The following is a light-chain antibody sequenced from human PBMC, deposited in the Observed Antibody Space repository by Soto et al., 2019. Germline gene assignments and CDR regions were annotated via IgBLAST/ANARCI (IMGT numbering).Light chain of an antibody. CDR3: YLYASSPLT. CDR2: DAS. V-gene: IGKV3-20*01. J-gene: IGKJ1*01. Sequence: VLTQSPGTLSLSPGDRATLSCRASRSVGRNYLLWYQQKRGLPPRLLIYDASTRAAGVADRFIGSGSGTDFTLAISRLEPGDFAVYYCYLYASSPLTCGQGTEVHVK. CDR1: RSVGRNY.